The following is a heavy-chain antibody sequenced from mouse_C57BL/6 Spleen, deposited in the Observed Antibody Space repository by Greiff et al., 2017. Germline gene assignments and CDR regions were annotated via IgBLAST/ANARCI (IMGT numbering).Heavy chain of an antibody. CDR2: IDPSDSYT. D-gene: IGHD3-2*02. Sequence: VQLQQPGAELVMPGASVKLSCKASGYTFTSYWMHWVKQRPGQGLEWIGEIDPSDSYTNYNQKFKGKSTLTVDKSSSTAYMQLSSLTSEDSAVYYCAREDSSGSRAYWGQGTLVTVSA. V-gene: IGHV1-69*01. J-gene: IGHJ3*01. CDR1: GYTFTSYW. CDR3: AREDSSGSRAY.